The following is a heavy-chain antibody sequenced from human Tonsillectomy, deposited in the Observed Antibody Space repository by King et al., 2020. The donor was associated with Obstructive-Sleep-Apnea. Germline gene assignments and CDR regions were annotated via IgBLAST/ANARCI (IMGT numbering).Heavy chain of an antibody. V-gene: IGHV4-59*01. D-gene: IGHD2-15*01. CDR1: GGSISSYY. Sequence: QLQESGPGLVKPSETLSLTCTVSGGSISSYYWSWIRQPPGKGLEWIGYIYYSGSTNYNPSLKSRVTISVDTSKNQFSLKLSSVTAADTAVYYCARVLGYCRGGSCYDDYYYGMDVWGQGTTVTVSS. J-gene: IGHJ6*02. CDR3: ARVLGYCRGGSCYDDYYYGMDV. CDR2: IYYSGST.